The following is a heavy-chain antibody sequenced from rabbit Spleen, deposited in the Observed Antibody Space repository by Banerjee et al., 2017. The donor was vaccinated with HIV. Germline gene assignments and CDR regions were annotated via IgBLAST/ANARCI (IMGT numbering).Heavy chain of an antibody. J-gene: IGHJ4*01. V-gene: IGHV1S47*01. CDR2: IEPIFGNT. CDR3: ARNFDW. CDR1: GFDFSSTY. Sequence: LEESGGGLVQPEGSLTLTCKASGFDFSSTYWMCWVRQAPGKGPEWIGYIEPIFGNTYYASWVNGRFTISSHNAQNTLYLQLNSLTAADTATYFCARNFDWWGPGTLVTV.